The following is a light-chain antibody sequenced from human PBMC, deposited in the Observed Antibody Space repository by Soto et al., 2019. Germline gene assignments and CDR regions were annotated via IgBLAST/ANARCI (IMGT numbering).Light chain of an antibody. J-gene: IGKJ1*01. CDR1: QSVSNN. CDR3: QQYNSSPRT. Sequence: EIVMTQSPATLSVSPGERATLSCRASQSVSNNLAWYRQKPGQAPRLLIYGASTRATGIPARLSGSGSATEFTLTISSLQSEDLAVYYCQQYNSSPRTVGQGTKVDIK. V-gene: IGKV3-15*01. CDR2: GAS.